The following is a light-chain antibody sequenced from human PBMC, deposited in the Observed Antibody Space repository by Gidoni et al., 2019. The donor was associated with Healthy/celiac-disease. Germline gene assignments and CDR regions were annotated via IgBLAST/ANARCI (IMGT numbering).Light chain of an antibody. CDR1: QSVSSY. V-gene: IGKV3-11*01. Sequence: EIVLTQSPATLSSSPGERAPLSCRASQSVSSYLAWYQQKPGQAPRLLIYDASNRATGIPARFSGSGSGTDFTLTISSLEPEDFAVYYCQQRSNWPRLTFGGGTKVEIK. CDR3: QQRSNWPRLT. J-gene: IGKJ4*01. CDR2: DAS.